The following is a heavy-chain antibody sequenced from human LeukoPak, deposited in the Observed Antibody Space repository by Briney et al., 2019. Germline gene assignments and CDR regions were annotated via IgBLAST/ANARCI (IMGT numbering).Heavy chain of an antibody. J-gene: IGHJ4*02. V-gene: IGHV1-69*05. Sequence: SVKVSCKASGGTFSSYAISWVRQAPGQGLEWMGGIIPIFGTANYAQKFQGRVTITTDESTSTAYMELSSLRSEDTAVYYCARGLSARPSYFDYWGQGTLVTVSS. CDR2: IIPIFGTA. CDR3: ARGLSARPSYFDY. D-gene: IGHD6-6*01. CDR1: GGTFSSYA.